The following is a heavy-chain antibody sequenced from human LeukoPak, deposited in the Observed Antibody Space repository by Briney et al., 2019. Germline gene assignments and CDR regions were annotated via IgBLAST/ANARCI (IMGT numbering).Heavy chain of an antibody. D-gene: IGHD3-10*01. Sequence: GGSLRLSCAASGFTFSSYWMSWVRQAPGKGLEWVANIKQDGSEKYYVDSVKGRFTISRDNAKNSLYMQMNSLRAEDTAVYYCARERYYGSGKIDYWGQGTLVTVSS. CDR2: IKQDGSEK. CDR1: GFTFSSYW. J-gene: IGHJ4*02. V-gene: IGHV3-7*01. CDR3: ARERYYGSGKIDY.